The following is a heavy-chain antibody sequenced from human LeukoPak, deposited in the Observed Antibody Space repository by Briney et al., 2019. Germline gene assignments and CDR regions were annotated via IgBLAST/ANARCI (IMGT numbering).Heavy chain of an antibody. Sequence: TSETLSLTCTVSGGSISTYYWSWIRQPPGKGLEWIGYIYYSGNSNYTPSRKSRVTISVDTSKNQFSLKLSSVTAADTAVYYCAGLGASGNGYLSWFDPWGQGTLVTVSS. CDR3: AGLGASGNGYLSWFDP. V-gene: IGHV4-59*01. D-gene: IGHD3-22*01. J-gene: IGHJ5*02. CDR1: GGSISTYY. CDR2: IYYSGNS.